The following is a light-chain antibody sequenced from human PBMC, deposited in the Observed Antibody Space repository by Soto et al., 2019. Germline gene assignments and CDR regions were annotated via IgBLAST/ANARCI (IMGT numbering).Light chain of an antibody. Sequence: DIQMTQSPSSLSASVGDRVTITCQASQDIRHYLNWYQQRPGKAPKLLIYDASNMETGVPSRFSGGGSGTDFTFTITSLQPEDFATYYCQQYDKLPFTFGPGTKVDIK. CDR2: DAS. CDR3: QQYDKLPFT. V-gene: IGKV1-33*01. CDR1: QDIRHY. J-gene: IGKJ3*01.